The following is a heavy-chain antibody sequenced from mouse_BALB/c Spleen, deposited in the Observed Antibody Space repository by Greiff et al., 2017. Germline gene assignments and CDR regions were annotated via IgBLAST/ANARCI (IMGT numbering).Heavy chain of an antibody. J-gene: IGHJ4*01. V-gene: IGHV1-9*01. D-gene: IGHD1-1*01. CDR1: GYTFSSYW. Sequence: QVQLQQSGAELMKPGASVKISCKATGYTFSSYWIEWVKQRPGHGLEWIGEILPGSGSTNYNEKFKGKATFTADTSSNTAYMQLSSLTSEDSAVYYCASGRKLLPSAMDYWGQGTSVTVSS. CDR2: ILPGSGST. CDR3: ASGRKLLPSAMDY.